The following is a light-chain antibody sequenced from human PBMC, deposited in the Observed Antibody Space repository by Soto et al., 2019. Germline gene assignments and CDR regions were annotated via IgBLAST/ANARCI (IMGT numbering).Light chain of an antibody. CDR2: DAS. J-gene: IGKJ4*01. CDR1: QSVSSY. Sequence: EIVLTQSPATLSLSPGERATLSCRASQSVSSYLAWYQQKPGQAPRLLIYDASNRATGVPARFSGGGSGTDSTLTISSLEPEDFAVYYCQQRSNWPLTFGGGTKVEIK. V-gene: IGKV3-11*01. CDR3: QQRSNWPLT.